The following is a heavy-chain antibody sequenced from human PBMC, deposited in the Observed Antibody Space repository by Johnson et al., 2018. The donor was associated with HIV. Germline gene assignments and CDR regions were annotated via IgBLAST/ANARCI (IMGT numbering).Heavy chain of an antibody. J-gene: IGHJ3*02. CDR3: ARGRKTVTTVRPSAFDI. CDR1: GFNFSNYA. V-gene: IGHV3-23*04. Sequence: VQLVESGGGVVQPGRSLRLSCAASGFNFSNYAMTWVRQAPGKGLEWVSSISGSGGSTYFADSVKGRFTISRDNSKNTLYLQMNNLRAEDTALYYCARGRKTVTTVRPSAFDIWGQGTMVTVSS. D-gene: IGHD4-17*01. CDR2: ISGSGGST.